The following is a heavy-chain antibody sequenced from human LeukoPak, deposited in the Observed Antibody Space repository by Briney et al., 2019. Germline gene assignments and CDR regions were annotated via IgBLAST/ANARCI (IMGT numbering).Heavy chain of an antibody. CDR3: AKDLIGKYSGYGPTETGLDY. J-gene: IGHJ4*02. CDR2: ISYDGSNK. V-gene: IGHV3-30*18. Sequence: GRSLRLSCAASGFTFSSYGMHWVRQAPGKGLEWVAVISYDGSNKYYADSVKGRFTISRDNSKNTLYLQMNSLRAEDTAVYYCAKDLIGKYSGYGPTETGLDYWGQGTLVTVSS. D-gene: IGHD5-12*01. CDR1: GFTFSSYG.